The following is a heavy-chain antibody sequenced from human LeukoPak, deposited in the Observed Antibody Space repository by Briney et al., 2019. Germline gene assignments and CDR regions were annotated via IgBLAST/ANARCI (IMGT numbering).Heavy chain of an antibody. Sequence: SQTLSLSCAISGDSVSSNSAAWNWIRQSPSRGLEWLGRTYYRSKWYNDYAVSVKSRITINPDTSKNQFSLQLNSVTPEDTAVYYCARESGIAVAGTGIDYWGQGTLVTVSS. V-gene: IGHV6-1*01. CDR2: TYYRSKWYN. D-gene: IGHD6-19*01. CDR3: ARESGIAVAGTGIDY. J-gene: IGHJ4*02. CDR1: GDSVSSNSAA.